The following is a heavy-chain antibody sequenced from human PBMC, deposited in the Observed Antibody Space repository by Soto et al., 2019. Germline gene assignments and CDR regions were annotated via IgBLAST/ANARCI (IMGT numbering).Heavy chain of an antibody. J-gene: IGHJ4*02. V-gene: IGHV3-30*03. CDR3: VVCQYFLDY. CDR2: ISYDGSNK. CDR1: GFPFTTYG. Sequence: QVQLVESGGGVVQPGRSLRLSCAASGFPFTTYGMHWVREGPGKGLEWVAFISYDGSNKYYADSVKGRFTISRDNSKNTLYLQMNSLRPEDTALYYCVVCQYFLDYRGQGTLVTFSS.